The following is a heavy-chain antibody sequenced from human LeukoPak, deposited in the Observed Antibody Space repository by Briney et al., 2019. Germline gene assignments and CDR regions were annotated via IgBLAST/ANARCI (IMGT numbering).Heavy chain of an antibody. CDR2: ISSSSSTI. J-gene: IGHJ4*02. CDR1: GFTFSSYS. Sequence: GGSLRLSCAASGFTFSSYSMNWVRQAPGKGLEWVSYISSSSSTIHYADSVKGRFTISRDNAKNSLYLQMNSLRAEDTAVYYCARPCGISAAGYYFDYWGQGTLVTVSS. D-gene: IGHD6-13*01. V-gene: IGHV3-48*01. CDR3: ARPCGISAAGYYFDY.